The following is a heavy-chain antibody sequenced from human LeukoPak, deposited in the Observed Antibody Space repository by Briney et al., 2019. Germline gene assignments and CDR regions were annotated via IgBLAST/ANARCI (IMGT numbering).Heavy chain of an antibody. Sequence: ASVKVSCKASGCTFTSYGISWVRQAPGQGLEWMGWISAYNGNTNYAQKLQGRVTMTTDTSTSTAYMELRSLRSDDTAMYYCASTRGYYYYYMDVWGKGTTVTVSS. CDR1: GCTFTSYG. CDR2: ISAYNGNT. J-gene: IGHJ6*03. V-gene: IGHV1-18*01. CDR3: ASTRGYYYYYMDV.